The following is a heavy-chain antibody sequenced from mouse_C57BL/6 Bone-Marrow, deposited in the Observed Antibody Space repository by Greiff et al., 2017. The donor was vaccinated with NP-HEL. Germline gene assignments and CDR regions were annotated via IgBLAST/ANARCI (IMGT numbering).Heavy chain of an antibody. J-gene: IGHJ4*01. D-gene: IGHD2-4*01. CDR1: GYTFTSYW. CDR3: TGEYDYQECNAVDY. CDR2: IYPGNSDT. Sequence: EVHLLESGTVLVRPGASVKMSCKTSGYTFTSYWMHWVKQRPGQGLEWIGAIYPGNSDTSYNEKFKGKAKLTADTSSSTAYMELSSLTTEDSAVYYCTGEYDYQECNAVDYWGQGTSVTVSS. V-gene: IGHV1-5*01.